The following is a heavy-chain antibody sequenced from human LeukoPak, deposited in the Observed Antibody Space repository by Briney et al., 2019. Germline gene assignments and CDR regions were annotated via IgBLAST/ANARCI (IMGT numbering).Heavy chain of an antibody. D-gene: IGHD2-2*01. J-gene: IGHJ6*02. Sequence: GGSLRLSCAASGFTFSSYWMSWVRQAPGKGLEWVANIKQDGSEKYYVDSVKGRFTISRDNAKNSLYLQMSSLRAEDTAVYYCARSGLWEYQLLWGTYYYYGMDVWGQGTTVTVSS. CDR2: IKQDGSEK. CDR1: GFTFSSYW. V-gene: IGHV3-7*03. CDR3: ARSGLWEYQLLWGTYYYYGMDV.